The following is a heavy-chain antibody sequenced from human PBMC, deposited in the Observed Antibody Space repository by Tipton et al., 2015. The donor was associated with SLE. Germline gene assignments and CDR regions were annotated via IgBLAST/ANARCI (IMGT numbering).Heavy chain of an antibody. J-gene: IGHJ4*02. Sequence: TLSLTCTISGGSISTYYWSWIRQPPGKGLEWIGYIYYSGSTNYNPSLKSRVTISVDTSKNQFSLKLSSVTAADTAVYYCARVGSPVSLFDYWGQGTLVTVSS. CDR3: ARVGSPVSLFDY. V-gene: IGHV4-59*01. CDR2: IYYSGST. CDR1: GGSISTYY. D-gene: IGHD1-14*01.